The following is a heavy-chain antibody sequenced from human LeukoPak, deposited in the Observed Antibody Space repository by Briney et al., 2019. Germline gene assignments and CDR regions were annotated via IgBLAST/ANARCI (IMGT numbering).Heavy chain of an antibody. CDR2: ISSSGSTI. J-gene: IGHJ4*02. CDR1: GFTFSSYE. CDR3: ARDESGSSSN. D-gene: IGHD3-10*01. V-gene: IGHV3-48*03. Sequence: GGSLRLSCAASGFTFSSYEMNWVRQAPGKGLEWVSYISSSGSTIYYADSVKGRFTISRDNAKNSLYLQMNSLRAEDTAVYYCARDESGSSSNWGQGTLVTVSS.